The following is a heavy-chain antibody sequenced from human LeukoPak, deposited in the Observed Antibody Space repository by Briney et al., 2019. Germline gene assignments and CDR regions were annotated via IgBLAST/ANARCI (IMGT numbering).Heavy chain of an antibody. CDR3: ARDRFSGYLLYYFDY. V-gene: IGHV3-7*01. CDR1: GFTFSSYW. J-gene: IGHJ4*02. D-gene: IGHD3-22*01. CDR2: IKQDGSEK. Sequence: GGSLRLSCAASGFTFSSYWMSWVRQAPGKGLEWVANIKQDGSEKYYVDSVKGRFTISRDNAKNSLYLQMNSLRAEGTAVYYCARDRFSGYLLYYFDYWGQGTLVTVSS.